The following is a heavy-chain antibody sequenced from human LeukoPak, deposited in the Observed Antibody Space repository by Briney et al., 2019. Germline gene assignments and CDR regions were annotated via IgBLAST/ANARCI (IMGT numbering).Heavy chain of an antibody. J-gene: IGHJ4*02. CDR3: ATDSAPDY. CDR1: GFTFSNYG. CDR2: ISYDGSNK. Sequence: GGSLRLSCAASGFTFSNYGMHWVRQAPGKGLEWVTIISYDGSNKYYADSVKGRFTISRDNSKNTLYLQMNSLRAEDTAVYYCATDSAPDYWGQGTLVTVSS. V-gene: IGHV3-30*03.